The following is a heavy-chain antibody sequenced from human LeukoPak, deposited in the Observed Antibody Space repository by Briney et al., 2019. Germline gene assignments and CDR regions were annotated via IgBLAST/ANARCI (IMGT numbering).Heavy chain of an antibody. Sequence: SVKVSCKASGGTFSSYAISWVRQAPGQGLEWMGGIIPIFGTANYAQKSQGRVTTTADESTSTAYMELSSLRSEDTAVYYCAREAVEQWLVGRLDVWGKGTTVTVSS. J-gene: IGHJ6*04. V-gene: IGHV1-69*01. CDR3: AREAVEQWLVGRLDV. CDR2: IIPIFGTA. CDR1: GGTFSSYA. D-gene: IGHD6-19*01.